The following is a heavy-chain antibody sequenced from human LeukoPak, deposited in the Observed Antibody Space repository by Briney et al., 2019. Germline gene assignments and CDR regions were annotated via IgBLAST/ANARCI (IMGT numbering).Heavy chain of an antibody. CDR3: ARGPDLRLNWFDP. Sequence: SETLSLTCTVSGDSISGYYWSWIRQPLGKGLEWIGYIYYSGSTNYNPSLKSRVTISIDTSKNQVSLKLRSVTAADTAMYYCARGPDLRLNWFDPWGQGTLVTVSS. J-gene: IGHJ5*02. V-gene: IGHV4-59*01. CDR2: IYYSGST. CDR1: GDSISGYY. D-gene: IGHD4-17*01.